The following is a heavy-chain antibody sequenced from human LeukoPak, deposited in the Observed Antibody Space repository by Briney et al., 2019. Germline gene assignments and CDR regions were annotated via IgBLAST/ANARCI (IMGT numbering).Heavy chain of an antibody. J-gene: IGHJ5*02. V-gene: IGHV3-30*03. CDR2: ISYDGSTK. CDR1: GFTFSSYG. Sequence: GGSLRLSCAASGFTFSSYGMHWVRQAPGKGLEWVAVISYDGSTKYYADSVKGRFTISRDNSKNTLYLQMNSLRAEDTAVYYCARDKGNRIQLWFGGNWFDPWGQGTLVTVSS. D-gene: IGHD5-18*01. CDR3: ARDKGNRIQLWFGGNWFDP.